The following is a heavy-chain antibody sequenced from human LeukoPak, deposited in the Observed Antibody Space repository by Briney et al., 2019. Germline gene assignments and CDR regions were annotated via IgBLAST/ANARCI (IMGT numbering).Heavy chain of an antibody. J-gene: IGHJ4*02. V-gene: IGHV1-58*01. CDR2: IVVGSGNT. CDR3: EATGPYGDPGALDY. D-gene: IGHD4-17*01. CDR1: GFTFTSSA. Sequence: GASVKVSCKASGFTFTSSAVQWVRQARGQRLEWIGWIVVGSGNTNYAQKFQERVIITRDMSTSTAYMELSSLRSEDTAVYYCEATGPYGDPGALDYWGQGTLVTVSS.